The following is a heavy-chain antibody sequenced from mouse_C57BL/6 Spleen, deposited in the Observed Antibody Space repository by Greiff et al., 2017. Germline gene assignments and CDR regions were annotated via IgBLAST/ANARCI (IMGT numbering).Heavy chain of an antibody. CDR3: ARPMITTRWYFDV. J-gene: IGHJ1*03. CDR2: ISSGSSTI. D-gene: IGHD2-4*01. CDR1: GFTFSDYG. V-gene: IGHV5-17*01. Sequence: VQLKESGGGLVKPGGSLKLSCAASGFTFSDYGMHWVRQAPEKGLEWVAYISSGSSTIYYADTVKGRFTISRDNAKNTLFLQMTSLRSEDTAIYYCARPMITTRWYFDVWGTGTTVTVSS.